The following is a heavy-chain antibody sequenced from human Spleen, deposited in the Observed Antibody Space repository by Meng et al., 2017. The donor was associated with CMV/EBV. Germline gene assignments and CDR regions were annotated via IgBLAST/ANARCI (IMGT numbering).Heavy chain of an antibody. CDR3: AKVLGRGVVVGGSYGMDV. CDR1: GSKVSSHG. Sequence: GESLKISCAASGSKVSSHGMHWVRQAPGKGLEWVAFILYDGSNKYYADSVKGRFTISRDNSKNTLYLQVNSLRAEDTAVYYCAKVLGRGVVVGGSYGMDVWGQGTTVTVSS. J-gene: IGHJ6*02. CDR2: ILYDGSNK. V-gene: IGHV3-30*02. D-gene: IGHD3-22*01.